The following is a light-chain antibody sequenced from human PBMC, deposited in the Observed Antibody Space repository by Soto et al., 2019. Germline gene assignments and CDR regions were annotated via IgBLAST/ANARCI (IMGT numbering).Light chain of an antibody. J-gene: IGKJ4*01. CDR1: QSVSSSY. V-gene: IGKV3-20*01. Sequence: DIVLTQSPGTLSLSPGERSTVSCRASQSVSSSYLAWYQHKPGQAPRLLISGASNRAAGIPDRFSGSGSGTDFTLTISRLEPEDFAVYYCQQYDNSFTFGGGTKVDIK. CDR3: QQYDNSFT. CDR2: GAS.